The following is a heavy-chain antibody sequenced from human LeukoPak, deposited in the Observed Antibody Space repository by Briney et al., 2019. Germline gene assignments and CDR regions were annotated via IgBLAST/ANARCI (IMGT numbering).Heavy chain of an antibody. CDR2: ISSSGSTI. CDR3: AKDIGGIVGATSAFDI. CDR1: GFTFSDYY. J-gene: IGHJ3*02. Sequence: GGSLRLSCAASGFTFSDYYMSWIRQAPGKGLEWVSYISSSGSTIYYADSVKGRFTISRDNAKNSLYLQMNSLRAEDTAVYYCAKDIGGIVGATSAFDIWGQGTMATVSS. D-gene: IGHD1-26*01. V-gene: IGHV3-11*01.